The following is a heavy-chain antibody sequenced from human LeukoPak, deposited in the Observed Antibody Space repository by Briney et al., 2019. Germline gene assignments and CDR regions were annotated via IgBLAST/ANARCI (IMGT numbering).Heavy chain of an antibody. CDR3: ARGRDQDYYDSSGYWYFDY. V-gene: IGHV3-66*01. Sequence: PGGSLRLSCAASGFTVSSNYMSWVRQAPGKGLEWVSVIYSGGSTYYADSVKGRFTISRDNSKNTLYLQMNSLRAEDTAVYYCARGRDQDYYDSSGYWYFDYWGQGTLVTVSS. CDR2: IYSGGST. D-gene: IGHD3-22*01. J-gene: IGHJ4*02. CDR1: GFTVSSNY.